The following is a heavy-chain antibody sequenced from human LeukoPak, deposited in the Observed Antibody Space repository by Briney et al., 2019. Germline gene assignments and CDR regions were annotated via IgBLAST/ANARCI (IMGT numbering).Heavy chain of an antibody. CDR2: IYYSGST. D-gene: IGHD2-15*01. Sequence: PSETLSLTCTVSGGSISSSSYYWGWIRQPPGKGLEWIGSIYYSGSTYYNPSLKSRVTISVDTSKNQFSLKLSSVTAADTAVYYCARGRDYLGYCSGGSCYTEFDYWGQGTLVTVSS. V-gene: IGHV4-39*07. CDR3: ARGRDYLGYCSGGSCYTEFDY. CDR1: GGSISSSSYY. J-gene: IGHJ4*02.